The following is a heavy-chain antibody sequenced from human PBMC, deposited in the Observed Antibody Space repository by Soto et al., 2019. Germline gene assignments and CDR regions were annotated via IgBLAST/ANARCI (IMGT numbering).Heavy chain of an antibody. CDR1: GFTVSINY. D-gene: IGHD5-18*01. V-gene: IGHV3-53*02. CDR3: EREGFIGRGYSFGFDY. J-gene: IGHJ4*02. Sequence: EVQLVETGGGLIQPGGSLRLSCAASGFTVSINYMSWVRQAPGKGLEWVSVIYSGGTTYYADSVKGRFTISRDNSKNTLDLQMNRLRDEDTAVYYCEREGFIGRGYSFGFDYWGQGTLLTVSS. CDR2: IYSGGTT.